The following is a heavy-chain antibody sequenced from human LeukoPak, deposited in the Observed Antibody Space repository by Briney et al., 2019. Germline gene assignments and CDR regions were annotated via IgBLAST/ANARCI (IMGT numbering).Heavy chain of an antibody. CDR3: ARGGEWELKDAFDI. Sequence: GGSLRLSCAASGFTFSSYSMNWVRQAPGKGLEWVSSISSSSSYIYYADSVKGRFTISRDNAKNSLYLQMNSLRAEDTAVYYCARGGEWELKDAFDIWGQGTMVTVSS. CDR1: GFTFSSYS. J-gene: IGHJ3*02. D-gene: IGHD1-26*01. CDR2: ISSSSSYI. V-gene: IGHV3-21*01.